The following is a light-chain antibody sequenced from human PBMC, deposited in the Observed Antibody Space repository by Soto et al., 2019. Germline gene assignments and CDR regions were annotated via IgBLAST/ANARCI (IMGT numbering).Light chain of an antibody. CDR2: KVS. J-gene: IGKJ1*01. V-gene: IGKV2-30*01. CDR1: QSLVYSDGDTY. Sequence: EVVLTQSPLSLSVTLGQPASISCRSSQSLVYSDGDTYLNWFQQRPGQSPRRLISKVSNRDSGVPDRLSGRGSRTDFTLKISRVEAEDVGIYYCMQGAHWPRTFGQGTKVEIK. CDR3: MQGAHWPRT.